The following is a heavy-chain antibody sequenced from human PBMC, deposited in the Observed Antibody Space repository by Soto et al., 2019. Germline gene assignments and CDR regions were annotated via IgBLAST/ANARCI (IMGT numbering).Heavy chain of an antibody. J-gene: IGHJ4*02. D-gene: IGHD3-10*01. V-gene: IGHV2-5*02. CDR3: AHRLGFWESYYFDY. CDR2: IYWDDDK. CDR1: GFSLSTSGVG. Sequence: QITLKASGPTLVKPTQTLTLTCTFSGFSLSTSGVGVGWFRQPQGQALEWLALIYWDDDKRYSPSLKSRLIITKDTSQNQVVLTMTNMNPVDTATEYCAHRLGFWESYYFDYWGQGTLVTVSS.